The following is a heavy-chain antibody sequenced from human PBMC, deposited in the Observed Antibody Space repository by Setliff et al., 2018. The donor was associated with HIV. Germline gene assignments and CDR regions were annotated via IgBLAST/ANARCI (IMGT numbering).Heavy chain of an antibody. J-gene: IGHJ4*02. Sequence: PSETLSLTCDVSGFSITDGFYWAWIRQSPGKGLEWIGSINHSGSPYCTPSLKSRVTMSVDTSKNHFSLKLSSVTAADTAMSFCARQPPLSVLQVWFDDYWGQGTLVTVSS. V-gene: IGHV4-38-2*01. CDR3: ARQPPLSVLQVWFDDY. CDR2: INHSGSP. CDR1: GFSITDGFY. D-gene: IGHD3-10*01.